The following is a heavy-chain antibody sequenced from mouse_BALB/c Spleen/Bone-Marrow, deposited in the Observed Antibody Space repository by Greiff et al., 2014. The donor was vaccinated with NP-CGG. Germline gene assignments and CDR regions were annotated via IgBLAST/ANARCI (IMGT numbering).Heavy chain of an antibody. V-gene: IGHV6-6*02. Sequence: LQQSGGGLVQPGGSMKLSCVASGFTFSNYWMNWVRQSPEKGLEWVAEIRLKSNNYATHYAESVKGRFTISRDDSKSSVYLQMNNLRAEDTGIYYCTRRRRGYAMDYWGQGTSVTVSS. CDR3: TRRRRGYAMDY. CDR2: IRLKSNNYAT. J-gene: IGHJ4*01. CDR1: GFTFSNYW.